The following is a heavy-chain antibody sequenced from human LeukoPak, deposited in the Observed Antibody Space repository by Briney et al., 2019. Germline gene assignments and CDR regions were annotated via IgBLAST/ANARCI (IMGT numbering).Heavy chain of an antibody. J-gene: IGHJ4*02. Sequence: PGGSLRLSCAASGFTFTNAWMHWVRQAPGKGLEWVGRIKTKSEGGTIGYAAPVRGRFTISRDDSENTLYPQMNSLKTEDTALYYCSTDQGGDILTGCWGQGTLVTVSS. CDR1: GFTFTNAW. D-gene: IGHD3-9*01. V-gene: IGHV3-15*07. CDR2: IKTKSEGGTI. CDR3: STDQGGDILTGC.